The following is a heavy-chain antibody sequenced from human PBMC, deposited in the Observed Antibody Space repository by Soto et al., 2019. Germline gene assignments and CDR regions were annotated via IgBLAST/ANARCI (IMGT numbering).Heavy chain of an antibody. J-gene: IGHJ4*02. CDR1: GFTFSSYA. CDR3: ARAVAARPSYFDY. D-gene: IGHD6-6*01. V-gene: IGHV3-30-3*01. Sequence: GGSLRLSCAASGFTFSSYAMHWVRQAPGKGLEWVAVISYDGSNKYYADSVKGRFTISRDNSKNTLYLQMNSLRAEDTAVYYCARAVAARPSYFDYWGQGTLVTVSS. CDR2: ISYDGSNK.